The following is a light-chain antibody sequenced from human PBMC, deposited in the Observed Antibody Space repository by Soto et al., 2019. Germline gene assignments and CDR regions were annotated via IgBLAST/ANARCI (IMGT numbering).Light chain of an antibody. J-gene: IGLJ2*01. CDR3: AAWDDSLNGHVV. V-gene: IGLV1-44*01. CDR2: DNN. CDR1: SSNIGSNS. Sequence: QAVVTQPPSASGAPGQRVTISCSGGSSNIGSNSVSWYQQLPGTAPKLLIYDNNQRPSGVPARFSGSKSGTSASLAISGLQSEDEGDYYCAAWDDSLNGHVVFGGGTKVTVL.